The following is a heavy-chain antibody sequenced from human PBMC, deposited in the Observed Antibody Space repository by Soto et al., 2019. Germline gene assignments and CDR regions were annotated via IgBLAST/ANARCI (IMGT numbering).Heavy chain of an antibody. D-gene: IGHD3-10*01. J-gene: IGHJ6*02. V-gene: IGHV3-23*01. Sequence: GGSLRLSCAASGFTFSSYAMSWVRQAPGKGLEWVSAISGSGGSTYYADSVKGRFTISRDNSKNTLYLQMNSLRAEDTAVYYCAKDGRTYYYGSGTPRGYYYYGMDVWGQGTTVTVSS. CDR2: ISGSGGST. CDR3: AKDGRTYYYGSGTPRGYYYYGMDV. CDR1: GFTFSSYA.